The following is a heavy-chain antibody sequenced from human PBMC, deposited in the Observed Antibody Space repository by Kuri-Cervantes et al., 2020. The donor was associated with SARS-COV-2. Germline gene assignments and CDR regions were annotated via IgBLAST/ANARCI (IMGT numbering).Heavy chain of an antibody. CDR3: ARGTNLYYGSGSYPAPYHYYGMDV. Sequence: GESLKISCAASGFTVSSNYMSWIRQAPGKGLEWVSYISSSGSTIYYADSVKGRFTISRDNAKNSLYLQMNSLRAEDTAVYYCARGTNLYYGSGSYPAPYHYYGMDVWGQGTTVTVSS. CDR2: ISSSGSTI. D-gene: IGHD3-10*01. V-gene: IGHV3-11*01. J-gene: IGHJ6*02. CDR1: GFTVSSNY.